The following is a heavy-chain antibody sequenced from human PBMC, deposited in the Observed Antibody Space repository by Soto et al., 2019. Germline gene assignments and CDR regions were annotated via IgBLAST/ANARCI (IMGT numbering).Heavy chain of an antibody. D-gene: IGHD6-19*01. CDR2: TYYRSKWYN. V-gene: IGHV6-1*01. CDR3: ARASSSGRDNYYYYGMDV. CDR1: GDSVSSNSAA. J-gene: IGHJ6*02. Sequence: SQTLSLTCAISGDSVSSNSAAWNWIRQSPSRGLEWLGRTYYRSKWYNDYAVSVKSRITINPDTSKSQFSLQLNSVTPEDTAVYYCARASSSGRDNYYYYGMDVWGQGTTVTVSS.